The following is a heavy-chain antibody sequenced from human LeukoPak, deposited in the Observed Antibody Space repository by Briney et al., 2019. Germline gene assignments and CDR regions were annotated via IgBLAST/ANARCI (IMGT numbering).Heavy chain of an antibody. J-gene: IGHJ6*02. CDR2: ISYDGSNK. CDR1: GFTFSTYG. Sequence: PGGSLRLSCTASGFTFSTYGMHWVRQAPGKGLEWVALISYDGSNKYYADSVKGRFTISRDNSKNTLSLQMSSLRAEDTAVYYCATTSYYDFWSGYYTDKDYYYGMDVWGQGTTVTVSS. V-gene: IGHV3-30*03. D-gene: IGHD3-3*01. CDR3: ATTSYYDFWSGYYTDKDYYYGMDV.